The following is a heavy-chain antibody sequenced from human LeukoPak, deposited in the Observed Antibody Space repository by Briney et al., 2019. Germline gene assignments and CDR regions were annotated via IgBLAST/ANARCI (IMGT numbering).Heavy chain of an antibody. V-gene: IGHV4-59*01. J-gene: IGHJ5*02. CDR2: IYYSGST. CDR1: GGSISSYY. D-gene: IGHD1-26*01. CDR3: ARGEGFHWFDP. Sequence: PSETRSLTCTVSGGSISSYYWSWIRQPPGKGLEWIGYIYYSGSTNYNPSLKSRVTISVDTSKNQFSLKLSSVAAADTAVYYCARGEGFHWFDPWGQGTLVTVSS.